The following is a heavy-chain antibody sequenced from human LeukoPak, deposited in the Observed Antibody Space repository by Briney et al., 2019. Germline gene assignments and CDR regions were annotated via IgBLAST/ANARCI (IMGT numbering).Heavy chain of an antibody. CDR3: ARVRDGYNDAYDI. J-gene: IGHJ3*02. V-gene: IGHV1-46*01. Sequence: ASVKVSCKASGYTFTMYYIHWVRQAPGQGLEWMGLINPSGGSTNYAQKFQGRVTMTRDTSSSTVYMELSSLKSEDTAVYYCARVRDGYNDAYDIWGQGTMVTVSS. CDR1: GYTFTMYY. CDR2: INPSGGST. D-gene: IGHD5-24*01.